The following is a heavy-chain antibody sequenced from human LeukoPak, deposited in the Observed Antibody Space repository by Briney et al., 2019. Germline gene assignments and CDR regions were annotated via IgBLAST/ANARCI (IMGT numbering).Heavy chain of an antibody. CDR2: IYYSGST. D-gene: IGHD1-26*01. Sequence: SETLSLTCTVSGGSIGNSSYYWGWIRQPPGKGLEWIGSIYYSGSTYYNPSLKSRVTISVDTSKNQFSLKLSSVTAADTAVYYCARPEVGATRGLDYWGQGTLVTVSS. CDR3: ARPEVGATRGLDY. CDR1: GGSIGNSSYY. V-gene: IGHV4-39*01. J-gene: IGHJ4*02.